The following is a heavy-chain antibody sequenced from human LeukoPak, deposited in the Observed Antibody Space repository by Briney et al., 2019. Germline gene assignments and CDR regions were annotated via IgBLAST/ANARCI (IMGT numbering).Heavy chain of an antibody. D-gene: IGHD6-19*01. CDR1: GGSISSGDYY. CDR3: ARGIQYSSGWYLGYYFDY. J-gene: IGHJ4*02. V-gene: IGHV4-30-4*01. CDR2: IYYSGSI. Sequence: SQTLSLTCTVSGGSISSGDYYWSWIRQPPGKGLEWIGYIYYSGSIYYNPSLKSRVTISVDTSKNQFSLKLSSVTAADTAVYYCARGIQYSSGWYLGYYFDYWGQGTLVTVSS.